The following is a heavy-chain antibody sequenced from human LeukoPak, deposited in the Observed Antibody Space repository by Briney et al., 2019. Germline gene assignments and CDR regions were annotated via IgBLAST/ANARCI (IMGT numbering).Heavy chain of an antibody. Sequence: GGTLRLSCAVSGFTFSNYNMNWVRRAPGKGLEWVSYIGSSVSTRYYADSVKGRFTISRDNAKHSLYLQMNSLRAEDTAVYYCAREGSDFWSGYSKGYFDYWGQGTLVTVSS. J-gene: IGHJ4*02. D-gene: IGHD3-3*01. CDR1: GFTFSNYN. CDR3: AREGSDFWSGYSKGYFDY. V-gene: IGHV3-48*01. CDR2: IGSSVSTR.